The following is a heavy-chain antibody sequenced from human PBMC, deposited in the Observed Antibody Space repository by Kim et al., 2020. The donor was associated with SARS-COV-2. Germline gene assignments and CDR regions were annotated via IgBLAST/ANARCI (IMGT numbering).Heavy chain of an antibody. Sequence: SETLSLTCAVYGGSFSGYYWSWIRQPPGKGLEWIGEINHSGSTNYNPSLKSRVTISVDTSKNQFSLKLSSVTAADTAVYYCARVVSSCSGGSCHEGWFDP. D-gene: IGHD2-15*01. CDR3: ARVVSSCSGGSCHEGWFDP. CDR2: INHSGST. CDR1: GGSFSGYY. J-gene: IGHJ5*02. V-gene: IGHV4-34*01.